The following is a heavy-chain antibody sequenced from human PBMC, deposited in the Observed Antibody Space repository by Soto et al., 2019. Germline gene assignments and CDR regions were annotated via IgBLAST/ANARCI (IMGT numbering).Heavy chain of an antibody. V-gene: IGHV3-30-3*01. J-gene: IGHJ6*02. CDR2: ISFDGANE. Sequence: QLVESGGRGVQPGRSLRLSCEASEFTFSSYAMHWVRQAPGRGLEWVALISFDGANEYYADSVKGRFIISRDNSKSMVYLQMNGRRPEDTAIYYCARPIPRWSYHYGMDVWGQGTTVTVSS. CDR1: EFTFSSYA. CDR3: ARPIPRWSYHYGMDV. D-gene: IGHD2-15*01.